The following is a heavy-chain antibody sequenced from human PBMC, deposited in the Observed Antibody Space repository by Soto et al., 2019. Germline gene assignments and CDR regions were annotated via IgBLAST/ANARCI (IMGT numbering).Heavy chain of an antibody. CDR2: FTPAIGTA. J-gene: IGHJ2*01. D-gene: IGHD2-21*01. V-gene: IGHV1-69*11. Sequence: ASVRVSRKVAGAIFSNYAIDWLRQPPGHGREWLGSFTPAIGTANYPQKFQGRLTISADEPASTTLLELNDLRSDDAGLYYCAREGGDVYGWEDYWFLDLCGPGTLVTVFS. CDR1: GAIFSNYA. CDR3: AREGGDVYGWEDYWFLDL.